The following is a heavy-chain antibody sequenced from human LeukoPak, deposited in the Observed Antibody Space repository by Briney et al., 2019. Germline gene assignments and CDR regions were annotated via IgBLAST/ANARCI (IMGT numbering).Heavy chain of an antibody. Sequence: AASVKVSCKVSGYTLTELSMHWVRQAPGKGLEWMGGFDPEDGETIYAQKFQGRVTMTEDTSTDTAYMELSSLRSEDTAVYYCATSTETGTLSGGAFDIWGQGTMVTVSS. CDR2: FDPEDGET. V-gene: IGHV1-24*01. J-gene: IGHJ3*02. CDR3: ATSTETGTLSGGAFDI. D-gene: IGHD1-14*01. CDR1: GYTLTELS.